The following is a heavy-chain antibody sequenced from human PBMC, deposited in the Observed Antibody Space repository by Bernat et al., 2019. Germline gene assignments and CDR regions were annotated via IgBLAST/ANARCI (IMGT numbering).Heavy chain of an antibody. D-gene: IGHD5-12*01. CDR1: GFTFSGSA. Sequence: EVQLVESGGGLVQPGGSLKLSCAASGFTFSGSAMHWVRQASGKGLEWVGRIRSKANSYATAYAASVKGRFTISRDDSKNTAYLQMNSLKTEDTAVYYCTRLPDFIVATIRGWYFDYWGQGTLVTVSP. J-gene: IGHJ4*02. CDR3: TRLPDFIVATIRGWYFDY. CDR2: IRSKANSYAT. V-gene: IGHV3-73*01.